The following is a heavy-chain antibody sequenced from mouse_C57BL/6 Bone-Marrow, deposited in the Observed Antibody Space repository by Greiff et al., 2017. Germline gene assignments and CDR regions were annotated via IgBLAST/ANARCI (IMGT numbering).Heavy chain of an antibody. V-gene: IGHV2-9-1*01. CDR1: GFSLTSYA. Sequence: QVQLQQSGPGLVAPSQSLSITCTVSGFSLTSYAISWVRQPPGKGLEWLGVIWTGGGTNYNSALKSRLSISKDNSNSQVFLKMNSLQTDDTARYYCARKTGPFYYAMDYWGQGTSVTVSS. CDR2: IWTGGGT. CDR3: ARKTGPFYYAMDY. J-gene: IGHJ4*01. D-gene: IGHD3-2*01.